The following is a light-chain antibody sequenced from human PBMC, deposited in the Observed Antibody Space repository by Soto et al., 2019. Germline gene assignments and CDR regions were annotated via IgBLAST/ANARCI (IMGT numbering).Light chain of an antibody. CDR1: SSNIGAGYD. J-gene: IGLJ2*01. CDR2: ANS. V-gene: IGLV1-40*01. Sequence: QSVLTQPPSVSGAPGQRVTISCTGSSSNIGAGYDVHWYQQLPGTAPKLLIYANSNRPSGVPDRFSGSKSGTSASLAITGLQAEDEADYYCQSYDSSLSGSVFGGGTKLPS. CDR3: QSYDSSLSGSV.